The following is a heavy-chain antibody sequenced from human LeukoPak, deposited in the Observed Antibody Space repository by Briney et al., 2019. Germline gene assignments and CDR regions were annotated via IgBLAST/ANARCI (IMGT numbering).Heavy chain of an antibody. CDR3: ARVPDFIARPCDS. D-gene: IGHD2-21*01. CDR2: SSPTGDIT. J-gene: IGHJ4*02. V-gene: IGHV4-34*01. Sequence: SETLSRTCAVYGGSFSGNYWTLIRQTPGRGLEWIGESSPTGDITGYNPSLRGRATISVDSSKKQFSLKLTSVTAADTGVYYCARVPDFIARPCDSWGPGTLVNVSS. CDR1: GGSFSGNY.